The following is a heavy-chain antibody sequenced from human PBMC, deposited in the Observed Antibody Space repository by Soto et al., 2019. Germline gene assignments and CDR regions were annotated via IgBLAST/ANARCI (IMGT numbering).Heavy chain of an antibody. Sequence: ASVKVSCKTSGFTFTNYDINWVRQATGQGLEWMGWMNPNSGDTGYAQKFQGRLTMTRDTSKNQFSLKLSSVTAADTAVYYCARWLGYGPHFDYWGQGTLVTVSS. CDR1: GFTFTNYD. J-gene: IGHJ4*02. CDR3: ARWLGYGPHFDY. CDR2: MNPNSGDT. V-gene: IGHV1-8*01. D-gene: IGHD5-12*01.